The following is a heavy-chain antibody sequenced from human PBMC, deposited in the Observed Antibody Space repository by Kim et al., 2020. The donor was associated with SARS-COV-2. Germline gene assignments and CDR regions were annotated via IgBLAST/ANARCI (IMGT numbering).Heavy chain of an antibody. V-gene: IGHV3-30*18. CDR1: GFIFSDYG. J-gene: IGHJ4*02. CDR2: ISHDGTNK. CDR3: AKLYNASSE. Sequence: GGSLRLSCAASGFIFSDYGIHWVRQAPGKGLEWVAVISHDGTNKYYAESVRGRFSISRDNSKNTMFLQMNSLRADDTALYYCAKLYNASSEWGQGTLVTV. D-gene: IGHD6-6*01.